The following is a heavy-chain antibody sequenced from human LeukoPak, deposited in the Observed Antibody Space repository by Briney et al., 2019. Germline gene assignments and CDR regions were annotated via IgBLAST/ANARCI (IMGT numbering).Heavy chain of an antibody. J-gene: IGHJ3*02. D-gene: IGHD2-21*02. CDR3: ARQLYGGDPEDAFDI. V-gene: IGHV5-51*01. Sequence: GESLKLSCKGSGYIFTSYWIGWVRQVPGKGLEWLGIIYPGDSDTRYSPSFQGQVTISADKSISTAYLQWSSLKASDTALYYCARQLYGGDPEDAFDIWGQGTMVTVSS. CDR2: IYPGDSDT. CDR1: GYIFTSYW.